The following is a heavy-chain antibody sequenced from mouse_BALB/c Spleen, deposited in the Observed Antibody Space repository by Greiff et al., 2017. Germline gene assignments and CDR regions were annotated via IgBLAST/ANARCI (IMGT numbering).Heavy chain of an antibody. Sequence: QVQLKESGAELVRPGVSVKISCKGSGYTFTDYAMHWVKQSHAKSLEWIGVISTYYGDASYNQKFKGNATMTVDKSSSTAYMELARLTSEDSAIYYCARSKGYYYGSSYGYFDYWGQGTTLTVSS. D-gene: IGHD1-1*01. J-gene: IGHJ2*01. CDR1: GYTFTDYA. CDR2: ISTYYGDA. V-gene: IGHV1S137*01. CDR3: ARSKGYYYGSSYGYFDY.